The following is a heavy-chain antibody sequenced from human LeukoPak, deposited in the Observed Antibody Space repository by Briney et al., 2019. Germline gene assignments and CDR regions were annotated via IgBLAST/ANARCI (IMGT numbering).Heavy chain of an antibody. J-gene: IGHJ3*02. V-gene: IGHV3-30*03. Sequence: GGSLRLSCAASGFTFTKYGMHWVRQAPVKGLDWVAVISYDGTNKYYADSVKGRFTISRDNSEKTLHLQMNSLRAEDTAVYYCSRARLRYQQLFGDAFDIWGLGTMVTASS. CDR3: SRARLRYQQLFGDAFDI. CDR1: GFTFTKYG. CDR2: ISYDGTNK. D-gene: IGHD2-2*01.